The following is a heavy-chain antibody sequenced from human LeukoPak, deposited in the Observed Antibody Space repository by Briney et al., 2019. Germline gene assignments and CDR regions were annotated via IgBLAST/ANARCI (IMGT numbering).Heavy chain of an antibody. CDR1: GGTFSSYA. D-gene: IGHD6-6*01. V-gene: IGHV1-69*13. CDR3: ARGAGQLLSYYYYYYMDV. J-gene: IGHJ6*03. Sequence: SVKVSCKASGGTFSSYAISWVRQAPGQGLEWMGGIIPKFHTTNYAQKFQGRVTITADESTSIAYMELSSLRSEDTAVYYCARGAGQLLSYYYYYYMDVWGKGTTVTVSS. CDR2: IIPKFHTT.